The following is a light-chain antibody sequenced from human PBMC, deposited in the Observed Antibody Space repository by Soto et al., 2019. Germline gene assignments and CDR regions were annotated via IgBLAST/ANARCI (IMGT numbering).Light chain of an antibody. CDR1: SSDVGAYNY. J-gene: IGLJ1*01. CDR2: EVS. V-gene: IGLV2-8*01. Sequence: QSAPTQPPSASGSPGQSVTISCTGSSSDVGAYNYVSWYQQHPGKAPKFMIYEVSKRPSGVPDRFSGSKSGNTASLTVSGLQAEDEADYYCSSYAGSNKRVFGTGTKLTVL. CDR3: SSYAGSNKRV.